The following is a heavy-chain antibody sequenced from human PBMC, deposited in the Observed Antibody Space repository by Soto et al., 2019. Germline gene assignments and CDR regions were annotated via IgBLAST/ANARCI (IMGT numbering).Heavy chain of an antibody. Sequence: QITLNESGPTQVKPRQTLTLTCTFSGFSLTTSGVGVGWIRQSPVKAPEWLALIYWDDDKRYSPSLKSRLTIPKDTSKNQVVLTMADLDPADTATYYCAHRVLRTVFGLVTTTAIYFDFWGQGTPVAVSS. D-gene: IGHD3-3*01. CDR1: GFSLTTSGVG. V-gene: IGHV2-5*02. J-gene: IGHJ4*02. CDR3: AHRVLRTVFGLVTTTAIYFDF. CDR2: IYWDDDK.